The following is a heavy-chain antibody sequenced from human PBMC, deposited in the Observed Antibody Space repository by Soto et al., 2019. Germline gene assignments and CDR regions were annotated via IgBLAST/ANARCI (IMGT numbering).Heavy chain of an antibody. CDR1: GGSISSGGYY. V-gene: IGHV4-31*03. CDR3: AREGFGGGSCYSGGCYYYGMDV. J-gene: IGHJ6*02. CDR2: IYYSGST. D-gene: IGHD2-15*01. Sequence: QVQLQESGPGLVKPSQTLSLTCTVSGGSISSGGYYWSWIRQHPGKGLEWIGYIYYSGSTYYNPSLKSRVTISVDTSKNQFSLKLSSVTAADTAVYYCAREGFGGGSCYSGGCYYYGMDVWGQGTTVTVSS.